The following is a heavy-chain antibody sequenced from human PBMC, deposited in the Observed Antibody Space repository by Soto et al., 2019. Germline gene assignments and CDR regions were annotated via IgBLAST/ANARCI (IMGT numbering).Heavy chain of an antibody. CDR3: ARGYYDFWSGLGNWFDP. CDR1: GGSISSYY. D-gene: IGHD3-3*01. CDR2: IYYSGST. J-gene: IGHJ5*02. Sequence: QVQLQESGPGLVKPSETLSLTCTVSGGSISSYYWSWIRQPPGKGLEWIGYIYYSGSTNYNPSLKSRVTISVDTSNNQFSLKLSSVTAADTAVYYCARGYYDFWSGLGNWFDPWGQGTLVTVSS. V-gene: IGHV4-59*08.